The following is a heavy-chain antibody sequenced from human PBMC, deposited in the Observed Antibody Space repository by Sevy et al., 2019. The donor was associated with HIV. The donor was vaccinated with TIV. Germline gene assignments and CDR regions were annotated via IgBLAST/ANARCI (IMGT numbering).Heavy chain of an antibody. J-gene: IGHJ4*02. D-gene: IGHD3-22*01. Sequence: SETLSLTCTVSGGSISGHYWGWIRQSPGKGLEWIAYVYDSGSSNYNPSLRSRVTIPVDTSKSQFSLVLSSVTASDTAVYFCAGGGALIYYDTIGFRNFFDSWGPGTLVTVSS. CDR2: VYDSGSS. V-gene: IGHV4-59*11. CDR3: AGGGALIYYDTIGFRNFFDS. CDR1: GGSISGHY.